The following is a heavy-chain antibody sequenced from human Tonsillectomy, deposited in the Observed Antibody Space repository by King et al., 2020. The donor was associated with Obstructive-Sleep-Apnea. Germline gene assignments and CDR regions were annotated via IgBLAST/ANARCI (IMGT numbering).Heavy chain of an antibody. D-gene: IGHD6-19*01. CDR3: ASGEQWLVLGNYYYGMDV. CDR2: ISSSSSYI. J-gene: IGHJ6*02. CDR1: GFTFSSYS. V-gene: IGHV3-21*01. Sequence: VQLVESGGGLVKPGGSLRLSCAASGFTFSSYSMNWVRQAPGKGLEWVSSISSSSSYIYYADSVKGRFTISRDNAKNSLYLQMNSLRAEDTAVYYCASGEQWLVLGNYYYGMDVWGQGTTVTVSS.